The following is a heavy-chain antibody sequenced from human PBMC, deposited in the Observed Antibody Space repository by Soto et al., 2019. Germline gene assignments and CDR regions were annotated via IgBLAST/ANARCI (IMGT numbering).Heavy chain of an antibody. CDR2: IRSRGRSM. CDR1: GFTFSSYE. D-gene: IGHD3-22*01. Sequence: VGSLRLSCVGSGFTFSSYEMTWVRQAPGKWLEWVSNIRSRGRSMNYADCVKGRVTISRENAKNSLSLTMNNLRAEDTAVYYCTRVRDSNDYWGQGTLVTVSS. CDR3: TRVRDSNDY. V-gene: IGHV3-48*03. J-gene: IGHJ4*02.